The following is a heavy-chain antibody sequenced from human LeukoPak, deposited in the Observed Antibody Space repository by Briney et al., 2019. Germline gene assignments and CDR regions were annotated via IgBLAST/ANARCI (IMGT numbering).Heavy chain of an antibody. V-gene: IGHV3-23*01. CDR3: AKGNIVVVPAAIWGFDY. CDR2: ISGSGGST. D-gene: IGHD2-2*02. Sequence: PGGSLRLSCAASGFTFSSYAMSWVRQAPGKGLEWVSAISGSGGSTYYADSVKGRFTISRDNSKNTLYLQMNSLRAEDTAVYYCAKGNIVVVPAAIWGFDYWGQGTLVTVSS. J-gene: IGHJ4*02. CDR1: GFTFSSYA.